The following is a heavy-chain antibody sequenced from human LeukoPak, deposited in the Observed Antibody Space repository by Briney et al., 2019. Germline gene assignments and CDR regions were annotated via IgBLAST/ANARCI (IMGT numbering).Heavy chain of an antibody. Sequence: PSETLSLTCSVSGGSISGHYWTWIRQPPGKGLEWIGQIHYTGKPDYNPSLKSRITISVDTSKNQVPLQVSSVTAADSASYYCARFGVDYDMDVWGHGTTVTVFS. D-gene: IGHD3-16*01. J-gene: IGHJ6*02. CDR3: ARFGVDYDMDV. CDR2: IHYTGKP. V-gene: IGHV4-59*11. CDR1: GGSISGHY.